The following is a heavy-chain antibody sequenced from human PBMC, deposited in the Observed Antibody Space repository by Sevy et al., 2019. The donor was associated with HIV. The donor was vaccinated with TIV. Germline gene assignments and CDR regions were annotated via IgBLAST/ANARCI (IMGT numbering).Heavy chain of an antibody. Sequence: GGSLRLSCAASRFTFKSYWMTWVRQAPGKGLEWVANINQDGGEKYHLDSVKGRFTIPRDNATNSLFLQMNSLRAEHWAVYFCARVSSIYSGRGYFYAMDVWGQGTTVTVSS. CDR3: ARVSSIYSGRGYFYAMDV. V-gene: IGHV3-7*01. CDR1: RFTFKSYW. J-gene: IGHJ6*02. D-gene: IGHD3-10*01. CDR2: INQDGGEK.